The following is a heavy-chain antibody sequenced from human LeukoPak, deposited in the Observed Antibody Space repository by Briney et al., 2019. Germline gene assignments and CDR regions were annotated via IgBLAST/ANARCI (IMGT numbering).Heavy chain of an antibody. Sequence: SETLSLTCAVSGGPFSGYFWNWIRQSSGKGLEWIGEIHNSGTTNYNPSLNSRVTISEDTSKNQFYLNLSSVTAADTAVYYCARRYYYNLGSFPFDFWGQGTLVTVSS. CDR3: ARRYYYNLGSFPFDF. CDR1: GGPFSGYF. CDR2: IHNSGTT. J-gene: IGHJ4*02. D-gene: IGHD3-10*01. V-gene: IGHV4-34*01.